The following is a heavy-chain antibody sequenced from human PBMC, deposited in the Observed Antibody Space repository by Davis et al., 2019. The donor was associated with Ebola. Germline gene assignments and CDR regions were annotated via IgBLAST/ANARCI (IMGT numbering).Heavy chain of an antibody. Sequence: SLKISCAASGVTFSSHWMHWLRHAPGKGLEWVSGISWSSGNIGYADSVKGRFTISRDNAKNSLYLQMNSLRAEDTALYFCAKGDIEVVPTAFFDYWGQGTLVTVSS. CDR3: AKGDIEVVPTAFFDY. CDR1: GVTFSSHW. D-gene: IGHD2-2*01. V-gene: IGHV3-9*01. J-gene: IGHJ4*02. CDR2: ISWSSGNI.